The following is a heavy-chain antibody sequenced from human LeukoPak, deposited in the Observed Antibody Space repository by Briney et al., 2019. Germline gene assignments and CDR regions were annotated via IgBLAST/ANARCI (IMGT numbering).Heavy chain of an antibody. CDR2: INPNSGGT. J-gene: IGHJ4*02. CDR1: GYTITDYY. D-gene: IGHD5-24*01. Sequence: RRASVKVSCKASGYTITDYYIHWVRQAPGQGLEWMGWINPNSGGTNYAQKFQGRVTMTSDTSISTAYMELSRLRSDDTAVYYCARDSIPLLAAIDYWGQGTLVTVSS. CDR3: ARDSIPLLAAIDY. V-gene: IGHV1-2*02.